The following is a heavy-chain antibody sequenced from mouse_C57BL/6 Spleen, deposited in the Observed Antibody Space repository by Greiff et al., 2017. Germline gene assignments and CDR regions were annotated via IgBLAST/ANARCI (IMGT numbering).Heavy chain of an antibody. CDR3: ARDEGNYWFAY. V-gene: IGHV3-6*01. Sequence: ESGPGLVKPSQSLSLTCSVTGYSITSGYYWNWIRQFPGNKLEWMGYISYDGSNNYNPSLKNRISITRDTSKNQFFLKLNSVTTEDTATYYCARDEGNYWFAYWGQGTLVTVSA. CDR1: GYSITSGYY. D-gene: IGHD2-1*01. CDR2: ISYDGSN. J-gene: IGHJ3*01.